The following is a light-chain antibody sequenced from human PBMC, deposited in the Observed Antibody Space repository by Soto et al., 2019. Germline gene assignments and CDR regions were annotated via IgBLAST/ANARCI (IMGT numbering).Light chain of an antibody. J-gene: IGKJ4*01. CDR2: KAS. Sequence: DIQMTQSPSTLSASVGDRVTITCRASQSISTWLAWYQQKPGKAPKLLIYKASNLEGGVPSRFSGSGSGTEFTITINSLQPDDFATSYCQPYNAYPLSFGGGTKVDI. CDR3: QPYNAYPLS. V-gene: IGKV1-5*03. CDR1: QSISTW.